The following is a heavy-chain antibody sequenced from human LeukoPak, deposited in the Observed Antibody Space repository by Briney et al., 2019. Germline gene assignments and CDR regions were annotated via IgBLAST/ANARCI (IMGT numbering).Heavy chain of an antibody. CDR1: GFTFSSYG. V-gene: IGHV3-30*03. CDR2: ISYDGSNK. CDR3: ARVGQLGEAFDY. J-gene: IGHJ4*02. Sequence: GGSLRLSCAASGFTFSSYGMHWVRQAPGKGLEWVAVISYDGSNKYYADSVKGRFTISRDNSKNTLYLQMNSLRAEDTAVYYCARVGQLGEAFDYWGQGTLVTVSS. D-gene: IGHD3-10*01.